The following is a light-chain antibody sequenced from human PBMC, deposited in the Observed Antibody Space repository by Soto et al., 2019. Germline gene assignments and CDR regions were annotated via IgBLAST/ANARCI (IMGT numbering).Light chain of an antibody. CDR1: QSVSNN. CDR3: QQYNDWCT. V-gene: IGKV3-15*01. J-gene: IGKJ4*02. CDR2: GAS. Sequence: EIVMTQSPATLSVSPGESATLSCRASQSVSNNLTWYQQKPGQPPRLLIYGASTRATGAPGRFSGSGSGTEFTLTIGSLQSEDFAVYYCQQYNDWCTFGEGTKVDIK.